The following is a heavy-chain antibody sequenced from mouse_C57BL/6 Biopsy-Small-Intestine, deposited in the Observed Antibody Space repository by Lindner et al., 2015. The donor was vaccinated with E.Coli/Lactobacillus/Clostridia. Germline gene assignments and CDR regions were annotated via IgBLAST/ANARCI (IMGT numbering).Heavy chain of an antibody. V-gene: IGHV1-53*01. J-gene: IGHJ4*01. Sequence: SVKVSCKASGYTFASYFIHWVRQAPGQGLEWMGLINPNTGGADYAQQLQGRVAITMDTSTPTVYMELSSLRSEDTAVYYCARDQSSGYDRGLDSWGQGTLVTVSS. CDR2: INPNTGGA. CDR3: ARDQSSGYDRGLDS. D-gene: IGHD1-1*01. CDR1: GYTFASYF.